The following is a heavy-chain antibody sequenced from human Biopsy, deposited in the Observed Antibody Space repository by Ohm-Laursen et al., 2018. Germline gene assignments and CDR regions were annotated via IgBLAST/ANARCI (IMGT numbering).Heavy chain of an antibody. J-gene: IGHJ6*02. V-gene: IGHV3-21*01. CDR2: INFDASYI. Sequence: LSLTRAASGFYFSNYAMSWVRQAPGKGRGCVSYINFDASYIYYGVSVRGRFTISRDNAKNSVYLQMNSLRVEDTAVYYCARDDGFYARTSGMDVWGQGTTVTVSS. D-gene: IGHD2-8*01. CDR1: GFYFSNYA. CDR3: ARDDGFYARTSGMDV.